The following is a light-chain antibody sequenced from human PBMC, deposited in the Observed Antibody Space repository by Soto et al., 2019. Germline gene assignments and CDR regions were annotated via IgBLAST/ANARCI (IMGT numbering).Light chain of an antibody. CDR3: QQSYSTQWT. CDR1: QSVSSN. Sequence: EMMMTQSPATLSVSPGEKATLSCRASQSVSSNLAWYQQKPGQAPRLLIYGASTRATSIPARLSGSGSGTEFTLTISSLQPEDFATYYCQQSYSTQWTFGQGTKVDIK. V-gene: IGKV3-15*01. CDR2: GAS. J-gene: IGKJ1*01.